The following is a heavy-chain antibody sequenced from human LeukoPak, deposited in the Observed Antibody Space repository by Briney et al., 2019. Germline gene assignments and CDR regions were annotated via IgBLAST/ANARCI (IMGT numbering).Heavy chain of an antibody. J-gene: IGHJ5*02. CDR2: ISAYNGNT. V-gene: IGHV1-18*01. D-gene: IGHD5-18*01. CDR3: ARDANTAMARPSRPFDP. Sequence: ASVKVSCKASGYIFTSYGISWVRQAPGQGLEWMGWISAYNGNTNYAQKLQGRVTMTTDTSTRTAYMELRILRSDDTAVYYCARDANTAMARPSRPFDPWGQGTLVTVSS. CDR1: GYIFTSYG.